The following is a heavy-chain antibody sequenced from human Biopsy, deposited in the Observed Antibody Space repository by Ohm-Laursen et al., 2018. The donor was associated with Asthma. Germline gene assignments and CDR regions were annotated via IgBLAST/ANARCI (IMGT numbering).Heavy chain of an antibody. D-gene: IGHD1-1*01. CDR3: VRDGTDDAFDI. J-gene: IGHJ3*02. CDR2: ISKDASTQ. CDR1: GFVFRSHA. V-gene: IGHV3-30*03. Sequence: SLRLSCSASGFVFRSHAMHWVRQAPGKGLEWVGVISKDASTQDYADSVKGRFTMARDNSKNTLDLQMNSLREEDTAVYYCVRDGTDDAFDIWGQGTVVSVS.